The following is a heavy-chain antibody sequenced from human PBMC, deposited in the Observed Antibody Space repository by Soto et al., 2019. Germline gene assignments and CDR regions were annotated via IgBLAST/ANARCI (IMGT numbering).Heavy chain of an antibody. Sequence: GGSLRLSCAASGFNFDDYAMHWVRQAPVKGLVWVSRINSDGSSTNYADSVKGRFTISRDNAKNTLYLQMNSLRAEDTAVYYCASRLDSSVHDAFDIWGQGTMVTVSS. CDR2: INSDGSST. D-gene: IGHD3-22*01. V-gene: IGHV3-74*01. CDR1: GFNFDDYA. CDR3: ASRLDSSVHDAFDI. J-gene: IGHJ3*02.